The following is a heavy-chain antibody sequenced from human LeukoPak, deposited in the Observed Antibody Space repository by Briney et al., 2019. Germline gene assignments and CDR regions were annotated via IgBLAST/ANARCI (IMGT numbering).Heavy chain of an antibody. CDR2: ITGSGGNT. V-gene: IGHV3-23*01. Sequence: QTGGSLRLSCAASGFIFSSYSMSWVRQAPGKGLEWVSVITGSGGNTYYADSVKGRFTISKDNPKNTVYLQMNSLRAEDTAVYYCAKEGLVVPPFSWGQGTLVTVSS. J-gene: IGHJ5*02. CDR3: AKEGLVVPPFS. D-gene: IGHD2-2*01. CDR1: GFIFSSYS.